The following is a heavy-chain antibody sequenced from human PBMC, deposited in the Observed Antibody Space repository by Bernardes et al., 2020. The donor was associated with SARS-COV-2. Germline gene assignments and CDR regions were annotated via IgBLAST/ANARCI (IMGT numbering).Heavy chain of an antibody. CDR1: GYTFTGYY. CDR3: ARDSTVSWFGTDY. Sequence: ASVKVSCKASGYTFTGYYIHWVRQAPGQGLEWMGWINANSCGTNYAQKFQGRVTMTRDTSISTAYMELSRLRSDDTAVYYCARDSTVSWFGTDYWGQGTLVTVYS. CDR2: INANSCGT. V-gene: IGHV1-2*02. D-gene: IGHD3-10*01. J-gene: IGHJ4*02.